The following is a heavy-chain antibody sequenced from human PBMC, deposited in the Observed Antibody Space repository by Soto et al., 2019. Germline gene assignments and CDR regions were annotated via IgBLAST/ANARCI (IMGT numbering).Heavy chain of an antibody. CDR3: GGGAYFSDY. CDR1: GFSFSSYG. J-gene: IGHJ4*02. D-gene: IGHD3-16*01. Sequence: QVQLVESGGGVVQPGRSLRLSCAASGFSFSSYGMHWVRQAPGKGLAWVATIWYDGNTKYYADSVKGRFTISRDNSKDTVYLPMNSLRDEDTAVYYCGGGAYFSDYWGQGTLVTVSS. CDR2: IWYDGNTK. V-gene: IGHV3-33*01.